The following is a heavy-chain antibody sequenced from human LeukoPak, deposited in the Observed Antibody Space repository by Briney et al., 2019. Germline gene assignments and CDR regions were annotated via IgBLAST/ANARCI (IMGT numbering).Heavy chain of an antibody. CDR3: ARLRGYSGYDPYYFDY. D-gene: IGHD5-12*01. CDR2: IYHSGST. Sequence: SETLSLTCAVSGYSISSGYYWGWIRQPPGKGLEWIGSIYHSGSTYYNPSLKSRVTISVDTSKNQFSLKLSSVTAADTAVYYCARLRGYSGYDPYYFDYWGQGTLVTVPS. CDR1: GYSISSGYY. J-gene: IGHJ4*02. V-gene: IGHV4-38-2*01.